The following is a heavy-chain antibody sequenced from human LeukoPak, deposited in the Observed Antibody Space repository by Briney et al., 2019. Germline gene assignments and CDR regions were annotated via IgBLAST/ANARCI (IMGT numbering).Heavy chain of an antibody. CDR2: ISGSGGST. D-gene: IGHD3-10*01. J-gene: IGHJ4*02. CDR1: GFTFRSYA. Sequence: GGSLRLSCAASGFTFRSYAIYWVRQAPGKGLEWVSAISGSGGSTYYADSVKGRFTISRDNSKNTLYLQMNSLRAEDTAVYYCASQWGPMVRGVPLDYWGQGTLVTVSS. CDR3: ASQWGPMVRGVPLDY. V-gene: IGHV3-23*01.